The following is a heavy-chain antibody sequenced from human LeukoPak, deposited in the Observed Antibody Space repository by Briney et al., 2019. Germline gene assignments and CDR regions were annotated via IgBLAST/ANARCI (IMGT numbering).Heavy chain of an antibody. V-gene: IGHV4-59*01. CDR2: IYYSGST. CDR3: ARAPVPSWVDY. Sequence: SETLSLTCTVSGGSISSYYWSWIRQPPGKGLEWIGYIYYSGSTNYSPPLKSRVTISVDTSKNQFSLKLSSVTAADTAVYYCARAPVPSWVDYWGQGTLVTVSS. D-gene: IGHD6-13*01. J-gene: IGHJ4*02. CDR1: GGSISSYY.